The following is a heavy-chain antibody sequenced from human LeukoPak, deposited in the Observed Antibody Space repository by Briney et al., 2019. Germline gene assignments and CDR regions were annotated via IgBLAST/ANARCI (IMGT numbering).Heavy chain of an antibody. CDR3: AKDGRYCSSTSCSR. Sequence: PGGSLRLSCAASGFTFTSYAMSWVRQAPGKGLEWVSAISSSGGSTYYADSVKGRFTISRDNSKNTLYLQMNSRRAEDTAIYYCAKDGRYCSSTSCSRWGQGTLVTVSS. CDR1: GFTFTSYA. J-gene: IGHJ4*02. CDR2: ISSSGGST. D-gene: IGHD2-2*01. V-gene: IGHV3-23*01.